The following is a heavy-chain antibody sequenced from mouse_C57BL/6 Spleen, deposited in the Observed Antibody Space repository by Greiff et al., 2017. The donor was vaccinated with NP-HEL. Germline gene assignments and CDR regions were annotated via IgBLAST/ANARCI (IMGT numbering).Heavy chain of an antibody. D-gene: IGHD3-3*01. Sequence: QVHVKQSGAELVRPGSSVKLSCKASGYTFTSYWMDWVKQRPGQGLEWIGNIYPSDSETHYNQKFKDKATLTVDKSSSTAYMQLSSLTSEDSAVYYCARGTVAMDYWGQGTSVTVSS. CDR1: GYTFTSYW. V-gene: IGHV1-61*01. CDR2: IYPSDSET. CDR3: ARGTVAMDY. J-gene: IGHJ4*01.